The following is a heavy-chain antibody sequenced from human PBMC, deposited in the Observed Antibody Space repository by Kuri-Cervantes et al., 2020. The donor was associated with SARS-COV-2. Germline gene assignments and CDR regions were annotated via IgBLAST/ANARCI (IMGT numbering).Heavy chain of an antibody. CDR3: ARQVGGAGYYYYYGMDV. V-gene: IGHV4-38-2*01. J-gene: IGHJ6*02. Sequence: SQTLSLTCAVSGYSISSGYYWGWIRQPPGKGLEWIGSIYHSGSTYYNPSLKSRVTISVDTSKNQFSLKLSSVTAADTAVYYCARQVGGAGYYYYYGMDVWGQGTTVTVSS. CDR1: GYSISSGYY. D-gene: IGHD3-10*01. CDR2: IYHSGST.